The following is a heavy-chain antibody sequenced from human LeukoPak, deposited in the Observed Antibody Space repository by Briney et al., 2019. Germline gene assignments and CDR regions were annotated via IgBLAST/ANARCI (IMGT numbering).Heavy chain of an antibody. V-gene: IGHV3-30-3*01. Sequence: GGSLRLSCAASGFTFSSYAMHWVRQAPGKGLEWVAVISYDGSNKYYADSVKGRFTISRDNAKNSLYLQMNSLRAEDTALYYCAKVGKDGIDIWGQGTMVTVSS. CDR2: ISYDGSNK. J-gene: IGHJ3*02. CDR3: AKVGKDGIDI. CDR1: GFTFSSYA. D-gene: IGHD1-26*01.